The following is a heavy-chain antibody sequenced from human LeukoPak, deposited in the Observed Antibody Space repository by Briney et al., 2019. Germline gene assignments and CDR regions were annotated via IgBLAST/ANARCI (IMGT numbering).Heavy chain of an antibody. J-gene: IGHJ4*02. CDR1: GDSISSSSYS. Sequence: SETLSLTCTVSGDSISSSSYSWGWIRQPPGKGLEWLGNIYYSSSGSTYYNPSLRSRVTISVDTSKNHFSLRLSSVTAADTAVYYCARGAEYDFWSGYYYFDYWGQGTLVTVSS. CDR2: IYYSSSGST. V-gene: IGHV4-39*02. D-gene: IGHD3-3*01. CDR3: ARGAEYDFWSGYYYFDY.